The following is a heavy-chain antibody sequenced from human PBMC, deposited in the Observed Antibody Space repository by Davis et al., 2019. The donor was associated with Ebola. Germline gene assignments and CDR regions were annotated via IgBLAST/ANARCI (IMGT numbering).Heavy chain of an antibody. Sequence: GGSLRLSCADSVITFSSYAMTWVRQAPGKGLEWVSGISGSGASTYYADSVKDRITISRDNSKNTLYLQVNSLRAEDTAVYYCAKDGSSGSWYDLNWFDPWGQGTLVTVSS. CDR1: VITFSSYA. CDR3: AKDGSSGSWYDLNWFDP. D-gene: IGHD6-13*01. V-gene: IGHV3-23*01. CDR2: ISGSGAST. J-gene: IGHJ5*02.